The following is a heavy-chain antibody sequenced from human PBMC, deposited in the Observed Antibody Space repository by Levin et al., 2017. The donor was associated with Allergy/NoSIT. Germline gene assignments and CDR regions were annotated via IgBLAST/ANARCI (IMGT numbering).Heavy chain of an antibody. V-gene: IGHV1-69*13. CDR2: IIPIFGTA. J-gene: IGHJ3*02. CDR3: ARLRPQLVSWAHDAFDS. CDR1: GGTFSSYA. Sequence: ASVKVSCKASGGTFSSYAISWVRQAPGQGLEWMGGIIPIFGTANYAQKFQGRVTITADESTSTAYMELSSLRSEDTAVYYCARLRPQLVSWAHDAFDSWGQGTMVTVSS. D-gene: IGHD6-6*01.